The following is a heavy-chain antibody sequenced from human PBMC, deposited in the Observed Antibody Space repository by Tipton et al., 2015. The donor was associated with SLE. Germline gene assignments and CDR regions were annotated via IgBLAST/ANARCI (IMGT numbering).Heavy chain of an antibody. D-gene: IGHD1-26*01. CDR2: IYHSGST. CDR3: ARGQGGWDFDY. Sequence: TLSLTCAVSGYSISSGYYWGWIRQPPGKGLEWIGSIYHSGSTYYNPSLKSRVTISVDTSKNQFSLKLSSVTAADTAVYYCARGQGGWDFDYWGQGTLVTVSS. V-gene: IGHV4-38-2*01. CDR1: GYSISSGYY. J-gene: IGHJ4*02.